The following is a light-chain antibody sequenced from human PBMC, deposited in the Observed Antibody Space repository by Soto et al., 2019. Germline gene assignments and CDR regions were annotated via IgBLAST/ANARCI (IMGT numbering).Light chain of an antibody. CDR2: DND. V-gene: IGLV1-44*01. CDR1: NSNIGSNS. Sequence: VLTQPPSASGTPGQRVTLSCSGSNSNIGSNSVTGYQQLPGTAPYLLIYDNDRRPSGVPGRFSGSKSSTSASLVISGLQSEDEADYYCAAWEDSLNARYGYGAGTKVTVL. J-gene: IGLJ1*01. CDR3: AAWEDSLNARYG.